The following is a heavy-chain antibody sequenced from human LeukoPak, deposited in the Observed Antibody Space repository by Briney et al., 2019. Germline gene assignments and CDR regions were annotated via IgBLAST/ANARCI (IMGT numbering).Heavy chain of an antibody. V-gene: IGHV3-48*03. CDR3: AKDRYDSSGYYYDD. Sequence: GGSLRLSCAASGFTFSSYEMNWVRQAPGKGLEWVSYISSSGSTIYYADSVKGRFTISRDNAKNSLYLQMNSLRAEDTAVYYCAKDRYDSSGYYYDDWGQGTLVTVSS. J-gene: IGHJ4*02. D-gene: IGHD3-22*01. CDR2: ISSSGSTI. CDR1: GFTFSSYE.